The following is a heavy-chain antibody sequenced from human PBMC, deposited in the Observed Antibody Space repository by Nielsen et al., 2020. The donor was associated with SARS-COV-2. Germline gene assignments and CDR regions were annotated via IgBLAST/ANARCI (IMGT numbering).Heavy chain of an antibody. J-gene: IGHJ4*02. Sequence: SLKISCAASGFTFDDYAMHWVRQAPGKGLEWVSGISWNSGSIGYADSVKGRFTISRDNAKNSLYLQMNSLRAEDTALYYCARDSYSYGYDYCGQGTLVTVSS. CDR2: ISWNSGSI. CDR1: GFTFDDYA. D-gene: IGHD5-18*01. V-gene: IGHV3-9*01. CDR3: ARDSYSYGYDY.